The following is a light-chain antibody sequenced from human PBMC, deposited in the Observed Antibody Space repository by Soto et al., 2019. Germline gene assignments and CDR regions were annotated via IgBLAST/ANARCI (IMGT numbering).Light chain of an antibody. J-gene: IGKJ4*01. V-gene: IGKV1-9*01. CDR3: QQLNNYPST. CDR2: AAS. Sequence: IQFTQSPSSLSSSVGDRVTITFPASQDISSYLGWYQQKPGKAPKLLIYAASTLQSGVPSRFSGSGSGTDFTLTINSLQPEDFATYFCQQLNNYPSTFGGGTKVDIK. CDR1: QDISSY.